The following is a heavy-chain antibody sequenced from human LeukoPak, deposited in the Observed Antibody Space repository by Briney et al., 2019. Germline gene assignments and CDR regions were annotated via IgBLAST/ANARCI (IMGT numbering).Heavy chain of an antibody. CDR3: ARLSVSITRRFDL. CDR1: GFTLSNYE. Sequence: GGSLRLSCAPSGFTLSNYEMNWVRLTPGKGLEWISYITKGGATVLYAESVKGRFTISRDNANSSLYLQMNSLRAEDTAVYFCARLSVSITRRFDLWGQGTFVTVP. D-gene: IGHD3-3*01. V-gene: IGHV3-48*03. CDR2: ITKGGATV. J-gene: IGHJ5*02.